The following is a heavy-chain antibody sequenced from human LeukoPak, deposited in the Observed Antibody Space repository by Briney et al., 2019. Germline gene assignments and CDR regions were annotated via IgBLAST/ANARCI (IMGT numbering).Heavy chain of an antibody. J-gene: IGHJ6*02. Sequence: SETLSLTCTVSGGSISSYYWGWIRQPPGKGLEWIGYIYYSGSTNYNPSLKSRVTISVDTSKNQFSLKLSSVTAADTAVYYCARVHGLYYYGMDVWGQGTTVTVSS. V-gene: IGHV4-59*01. CDR2: IYYSGST. CDR1: GGSISSYY. D-gene: IGHD4-17*01. CDR3: ARVHGLYYYGMDV.